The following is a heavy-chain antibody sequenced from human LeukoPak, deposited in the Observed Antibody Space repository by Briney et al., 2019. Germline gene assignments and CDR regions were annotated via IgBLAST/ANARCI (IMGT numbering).Heavy chain of an antibody. D-gene: IGHD4-17*01. CDR1: GYTFTGYY. CDR2: INPNSGGT. Sequence: ASVKVSCKASGYTFTGYYMHWVRPAPGQGLEWMGWINPNSGGTNYAQKFQGRVTMTRDTSISTAYMELSRLRSDDTAVYYCARVSDGDGDYYYYGMDVWGQGTTVTVSS. J-gene: IGHJ6*02. V-gene: IGHV1-2*02. CDR3: ARVSDGDGDYYYYGMDV.